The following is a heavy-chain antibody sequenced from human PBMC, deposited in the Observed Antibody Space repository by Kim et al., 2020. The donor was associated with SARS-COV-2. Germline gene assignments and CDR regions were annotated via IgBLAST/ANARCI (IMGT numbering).Heavy chain of an antibody. V-gene: IGHV1-18*01. D-gene: IGHD4-17*01. J-gene: IGHJ3*01. CDR3: ARRRPASPVTTEGPFDV. CDR1: GYAFTDFG. Sequence: ASVKVSCKASGYAFTDFGLSWVRQAPGQGLESMGWISTYNGNTNYPQKFQGRVSMTTDTSTSTVYMELRSLRSDDTAVYYCARRRPASPVTTEGPFDVWGQGTMIIVSS. CDR2: ISTYNGNT.